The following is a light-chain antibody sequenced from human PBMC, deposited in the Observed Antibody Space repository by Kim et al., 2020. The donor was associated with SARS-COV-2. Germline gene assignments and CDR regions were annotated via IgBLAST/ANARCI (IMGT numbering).Light chain of an antibody. J-gene: IGLJ2*01. CDR2: GVS. CDR3: SSYTTSTSVV. V-gene: IGLV2-14*03. CDR1: SSDVSGYTY. Sequence: GQSITISCTGTSSDVSGYTYVSWYQHPPGKAPILMIYGVSNRPSGVSNRFSGSKSGNTASLTISGLQAEDEADYYCSSYTTSTSVVFGGGTQLTVL.